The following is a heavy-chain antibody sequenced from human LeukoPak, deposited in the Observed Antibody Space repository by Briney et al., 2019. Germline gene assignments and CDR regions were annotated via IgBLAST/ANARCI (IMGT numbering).Heavy chain of an antibody. CDR3: ARGRIAAAGTRVDY. CDR2: INAGNGNT. Sequence: ASVKVSCKASGYTSTSYAMHWVRQAPGQRLEWMGWINAGNGNTKYSQKFQGRVTITRDTSASTAYMELSSLRSEDTAVYYCARGRIAAAGTRVDYWGQGTLVTVSS. D-gene: IGHD6-13*01. V-gene: IGHV1-3*01. CDR1: GYTSTSYA. J-gene: IGHJ4*02.